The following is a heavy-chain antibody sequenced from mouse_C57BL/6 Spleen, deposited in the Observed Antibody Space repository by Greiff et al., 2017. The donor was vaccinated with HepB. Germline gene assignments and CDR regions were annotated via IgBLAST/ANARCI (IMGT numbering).Heavy chain of an antibody. CDR3: ARGGAELGPYFDY. Sequence: QVQLQQPGAELVMPGASVKLSCKASGYTFTSYWMHWVKQRPGQGLEWIGEIDPSDSYTNYNQKFKGKSTLTVDKSSSTAYMQLSSLTSEDSAVYYCARGGAELGPYFDYWGQGTTLTVSS. D-gene: IGHD4-1*01. J-gene: IGHJ2*01. CDR2: IDPSDSYT. CDR1: GYTFTSYW. V-gene: IGHV1-69*01.